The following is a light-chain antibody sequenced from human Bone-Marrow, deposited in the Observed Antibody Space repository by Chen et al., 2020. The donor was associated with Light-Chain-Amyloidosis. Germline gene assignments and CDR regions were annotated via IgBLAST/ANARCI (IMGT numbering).Light chain of an antibody. V-gene: IGKV1-5*03. Sequence: DIQMTQSPSTLSASVGDRVTITCRASQSISTWLAWYQQKPGNAPRLLIYEASNLETGVPSRFSGSGSGTEFTLTISSLQPDDFATYYCQQCNSYRCSFGQGTKLEIK. CDR2: EAS. J-gene: IGKJ2*04. CDR3: QQCNSYRCS. CDR1: QSISTW.